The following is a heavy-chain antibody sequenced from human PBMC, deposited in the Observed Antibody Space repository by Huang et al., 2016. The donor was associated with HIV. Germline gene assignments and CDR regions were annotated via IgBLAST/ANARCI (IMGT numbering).Heavy chain of an antibody. Sequence: EVQLVESGGGLVQPGGSLRLSCAASGFTCSRYSMSWVRPAPGKGLEWVSYISSSSSTIYYADSVKGRCTISRDNAKNSLYLQMNSLRDEDTAVYYCARDLGGSGWWSYYYGMDVWGQGTTVTVSS. CDR1: GFTCSRYS. V-gene: IGHV3-48*02. CDR3: ARDLGGSGWWSYYYGMDV. J-gene: IGHJ6*02. D-gene: IGHD6-19*01. CDR2: ISSSSSTI.